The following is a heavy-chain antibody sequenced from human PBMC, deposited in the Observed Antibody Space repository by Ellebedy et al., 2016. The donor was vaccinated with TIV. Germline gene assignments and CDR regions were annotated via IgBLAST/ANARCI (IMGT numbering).Heavy chain of an antibody. V-gene: IGHV3-23*01. CDR1: GFTFSPYA. D-gene: IGHD5-18*01. J-gene: IGHJ4*02. CDR3: AKDRTAGDGYWVFDS. CDR2: IVGNGA. Sequence: GESLKISCAASGFTFSPYAMAWVRQAPGKGLEWVSGIVGNGAQRYADSVKGRFTISRDNSKNTVDLQMNSLRAEDTAVYFCAKDRTAGDGYWVFDSWGQGTLVTVSS.